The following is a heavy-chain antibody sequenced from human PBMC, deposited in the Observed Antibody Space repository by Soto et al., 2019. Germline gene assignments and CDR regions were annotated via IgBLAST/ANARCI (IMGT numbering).Heavy chain of an antibody. J-gene: IGHJ6*02. Sequence: QVQLVQSGAEVKKPGSSVKVSCKASGGTFSSYAISWVRQAPGQGLEWMGGIIPIFGTANYAQKFQGRVTIPADESTSTAYMEPSSLRSEDTAVYYCARGLLYYYDSSGYRPYYYYYGMDVWGQGTTVTVSS. CDR1: GGTFSSYA. CDR2: IIPIFGTA. D-gene: IGHD3-22*01. V-gene: IGHV1-69*01. CDR3: ARGLLYYYDSSGYRPYYYYYGMDV.